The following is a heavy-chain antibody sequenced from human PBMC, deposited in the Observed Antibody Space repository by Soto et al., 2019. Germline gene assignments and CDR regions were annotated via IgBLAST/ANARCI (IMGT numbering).Heavy chain of an antibody. J-gene: IGHJ4*02. V-gene: IGHV3-66*01. CDR3: AKMKYYPSTTCFDY. CDR1: GFTVSISY. D-gene: IGHD2-2*01. Sequence: GALRLSCAGSGFTVSISYMTWVRQVPGKGLEWVSIRYSDGRSYHAESVKGRLTISTDDSENTLYLQMSSLRAEDTAVYYCAKMKYYPSTTCFDYWGQGTQVTVSS. CDR2: RYSDGRS.